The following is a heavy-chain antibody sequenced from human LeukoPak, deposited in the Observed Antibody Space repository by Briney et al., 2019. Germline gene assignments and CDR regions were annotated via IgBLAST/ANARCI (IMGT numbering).Heavy chain of an antibody. Sequence: GGSLRLSCAAPGFSFSSYSMNWVRQAPGKGLEWVSSISFSGTYIYYADSLKGRITISRDNARRSLFLQMNSLRAEDTAVYYCARRASTERGHSYGLDYWGQGTLVTVSS. V-gene: IGHV3-21*01. CDR2: ISFSGTYI. D-gene: IGHD5-18*01. CDR3: ARRASTERGHSYGLDY. J-gene: IGHJ4*02. CDR1: GFSFSSYS.